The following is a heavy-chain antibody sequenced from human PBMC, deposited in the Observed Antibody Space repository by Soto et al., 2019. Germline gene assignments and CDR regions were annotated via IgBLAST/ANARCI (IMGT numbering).Heavy chain of an antibody. CDR1: CDSMSSGAYY. Sequence: PSETLSLTCSVSCDSMSSGAYYWNWIRQHPGKGLEWIAYIYYSGNTYYNPSLRSRINISVDTSKSQFSLKLTSVTDADTAVYYCASSYSGYLDNWGQGTLVTVSS. V-gene: IGHV4-31*03. D-gene: IGHD3-22*01. CDR3: ASSYSGYLDN. CDR2: IYYSGNT. J-gene: IGHJ4*02.